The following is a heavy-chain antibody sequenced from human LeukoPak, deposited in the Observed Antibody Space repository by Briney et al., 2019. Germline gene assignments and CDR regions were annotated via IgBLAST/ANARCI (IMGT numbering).Heavy chain of an antibody. CDR1: GGSFSGFY. Sequence: SETLSLTCAVYGGSFSGFYWSWIRQPPGKGLEWIGQVSHRGSSNYNPSLKSRVTISVDTSKNQFSLKLSSVTAADTAVYYCARALYSSSWYGNGAFDIWGQGTMVTVSS. J-gene: IGHJ3*02. CDR2: VSHRGSS. D-gene: IGHD6-13*01. CDR3: ARALYSSSWYGNGAFDI. V-gene: IGHV4-34*01.